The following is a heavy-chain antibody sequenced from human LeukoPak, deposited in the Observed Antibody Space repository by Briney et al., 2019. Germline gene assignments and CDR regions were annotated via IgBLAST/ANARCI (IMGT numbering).Heavy chain of an antibody. CDR3: ARPIILGAFDI. CDR1: GFTFSNYW. CDR2: INNDGSIT. D-gene: IGHD3-10*01. J-gene: IGHJ3*02. Sequence: GGSLRLSCEASGFTFSNYWMHWVRQAPGKGLVWVSRINNDGSITNFADSVKGRFTISRDNAKNTLYLQMNSLGAEDTAVYYCARPIILGAFDIWGQGTMVTVSS. V-gene: IGHV3-74*01.